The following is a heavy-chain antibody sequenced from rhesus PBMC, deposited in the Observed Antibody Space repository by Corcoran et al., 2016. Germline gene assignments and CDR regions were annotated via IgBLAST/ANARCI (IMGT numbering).Heavy chain of an antibody. CDR3: ARRDSGYIKHDY. Sequence: QVQLQESGPGLVKHSATLSPTCAVSGGSISDYYSWTWTRPPPGKGLEWIGNIYGNSASTYYNPSLKSRVTISKDTSKNQFFLKLSSVTAADTAVYYCARRDSGYIKHDYWGQGVLVTVSS. CDR2: IYGNSAST. D-gene: IGHD3-28*01. CDR1: GGSISDYYS. V-gene: IGHV4S9*01. J-gene: IGHJ4*01.